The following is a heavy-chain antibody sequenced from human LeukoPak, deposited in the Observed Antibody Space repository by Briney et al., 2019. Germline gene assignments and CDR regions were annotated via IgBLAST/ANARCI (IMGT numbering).Heavy chain of an antibody. J-gene: IGHJ3*02. CDR3: ALSIDCSSTSCYSPSAFDI. V-gene: IGHV1-8*01. CDR2: MNPNSGNT. D-gene: IGHD2-2*01. CDR1: GYTFTSYD. Sequence: ASVKVSCKASGYTFTSYDINCVRQATGQGLEWMGRMNPNSGNTGYAQNFQGRVTMTRNTSISTAYMELSSLRSEDTAIYYCALSIDCSSTSCYSPSAFDIWGQGTMVTVSS.